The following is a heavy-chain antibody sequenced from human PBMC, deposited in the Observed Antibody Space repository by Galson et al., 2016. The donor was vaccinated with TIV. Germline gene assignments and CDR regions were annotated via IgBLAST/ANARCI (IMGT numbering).Heavy chain of an antibody. CDR2: IYYSGCA. CDR3: ARRLPAGDVGAFHI. D-gene: IGHD1-26*01. CDR1: GGSISIYY. V-gene: IGHV4-59*08. Sequence: LTCSVSGGSISIYYWSWIRQPPGKGLEWIGYIYYSGCAYYNPSLKSRVTMSVDTSKNQFSLKLSSVTAADTAVYYCARRLPAGDVGAFHIWGQGTMVSVSS. J-gene: IGHJ3*02.